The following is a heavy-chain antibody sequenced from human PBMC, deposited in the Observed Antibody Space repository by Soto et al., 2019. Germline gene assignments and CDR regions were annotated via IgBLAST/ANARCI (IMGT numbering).Heavy chain of an antibody. CDR3: AAWAEGATEVH. J-gene: IGHJ4*02. D-gene: IGHD2-15*01. V-gene: IGHV3-33*01. CDR1: GFSFSVYG. Sequence: PGGSLRLSCETSGFSFSVYGMHWVRQAPGKGLEWVAVIWYDASKQFSAASVEGRFTISRDNSKAILYLQMNSLRAEDTAVYYCAAWAEGATEVHWGQGTLVTVSS. CDR2: IWYDASKQ.